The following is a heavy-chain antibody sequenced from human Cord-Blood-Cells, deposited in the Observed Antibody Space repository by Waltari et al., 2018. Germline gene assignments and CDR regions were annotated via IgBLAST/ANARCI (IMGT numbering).Heavy chain of an antibody. CDR2: IWYDGINK. CDR1: GFTFSSYG. J-gene: IGHJ4*02. Sequence: QVQLVESGGGVVQPGRSLRLSCAASGFTFSSYGMHWVRQAPGKGLEWVAVIWYDGINKYYADSVKGRFTISRDNSKNTLYLQMNSLRAEDTAVYYCARDKLAAAGMDYWGQGTLVTVSS. CDR3: ARDKLAAAGMDY. D-gene: IGHD6-13*01. V-gene: IGHV3-33*01.